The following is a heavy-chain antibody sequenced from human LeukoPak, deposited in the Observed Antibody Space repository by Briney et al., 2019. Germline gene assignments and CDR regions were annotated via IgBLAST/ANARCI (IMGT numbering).Heavy chain of an antibody. J-gene: IGHJ3*02. Sequence: SETLSLTCTVSGGSISSSSYYWGWIRQPPGKGLEWIGSIYYSGSTYYNPSLKSRVTISVDTSKNQFSLKLSSVTAADTAVYYCAREGWDLNALDIWGQGTMVTVSP. CDR2: IYYSGST. D-gene: IGHD1-26*01. V-gene: IGHV4-39*07. CDR3: AREGWDLNALDI. CDR1: GGSISSSSYY.